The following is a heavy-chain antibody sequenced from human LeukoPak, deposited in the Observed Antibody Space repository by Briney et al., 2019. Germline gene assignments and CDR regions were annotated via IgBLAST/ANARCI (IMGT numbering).Heavy chain of an antibody. Sequence: SGGSLRLSCAASGFTVSRNYMSWVRQAPGKGLEWVSAIYSGGSTYYADSVKGRFTISRDNSKNTLYLQMNSLRAEDTAVYYCARGDTQLWSPFDYWGQGTLVTVSS. CDR3: ARGDTQLWSPFDY. CDR1: GFTVSRNY. D-gene: IGHD5-18*01. J-gene: IGHJ4*02. CDR2: IYSGGST. V-gene: IGHV3-53*01.